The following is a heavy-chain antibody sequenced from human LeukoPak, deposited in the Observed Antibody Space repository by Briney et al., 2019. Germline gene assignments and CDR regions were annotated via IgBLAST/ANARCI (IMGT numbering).Heavy chain of an antibody. CDR2: ISTSGSTI. CDR1: GFTFSDYY. D-gene: IGHD1-26*01. J-gene: IGHJ6*03. V-gene: IGHV3-11*04. CDR3: ARDEVGASRTTGYYYYMDV. Sequence: GGSLRLSCAASGFTFSDYYMSWVRQAPGKGLEWVSNISTSGSTIYYADSVKGRFTISRDNAKNSLYLQMNSLRAEDTAVYYCARDEVGASRTTGYYYYMDVWGKGTTVTVSS.